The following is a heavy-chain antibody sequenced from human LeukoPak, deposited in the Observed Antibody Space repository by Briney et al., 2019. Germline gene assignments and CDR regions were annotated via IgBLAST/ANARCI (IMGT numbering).Heavy chain of an antibody. CDR2: IHPNSGDT. CDR3: TREDY. V-gene: IGHV1-2*02. Sequence: ASVTVSFTTSGYTFTVYYLHWVRQAPGQGLEWMGWIHPNSGDTHYAQKFQGRVTMTRDTSISTAYMELTRLTSDDTSIYYCTREDYWGQGTLVTVSS. J-gene: IGHJ4*02. CDR1: GYTFTVYY.